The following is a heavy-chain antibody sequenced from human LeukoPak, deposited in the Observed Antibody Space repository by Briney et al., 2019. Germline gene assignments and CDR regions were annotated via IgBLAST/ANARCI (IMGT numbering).Heavy chain of an antibody. Sequence: GGSLRLSCAASGFTFSSYGMHWVRQAPGKGLEWVAVISYDGSNKYYADSVKGRFTISRDNSKNTLYLQMNSLRAEDTAVYYCTCNYYDSSGHNEDAFDIWGQGTMVTVSS. CDR2: ISYDGSNK. V-gene: IGHV3-30*03. CDR1: GFTFSSYG. D-gene: IGHD3-22*01. J-gene: IGHJ3*02. CDR3: TCNYYDSSGHNEDAFDI.